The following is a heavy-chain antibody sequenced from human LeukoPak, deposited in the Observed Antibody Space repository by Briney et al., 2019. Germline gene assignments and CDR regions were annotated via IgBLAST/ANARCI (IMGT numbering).Heavy chain of an antibody. CDR3: ARAIAAAGRGGYYFDY. CDR2: INPNSGGT. J-gene: IGHJ4*02. CDR1: GYSFNDKY. V-gene: IGHV1-2*02. Sequence: ASVKVSCKASGYSFNDKYLHWVRQAPGQGLEWMGSINPNSGGTNYAQKFQGRVTMTRDTSISTAYMELSRLRSDDTAVYYCARAIAAAGRGGYYFDYWGQGTLVTVSS. D-gene: IGHD6-13*01.